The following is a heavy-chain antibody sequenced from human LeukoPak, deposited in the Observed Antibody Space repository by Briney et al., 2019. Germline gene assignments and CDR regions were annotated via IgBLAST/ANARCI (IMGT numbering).Heavy chain of an antibody. D-gene: IGHD3-22*01. CDR2: IKQDGSEK. CDR1: GFTFSSYW. V-gene: IGHV3-7*01. CDR3: ARDYYYDSSGYHY. Sequence: GGSLRLSCAASGFTFSSYWISWVRQAPGKGLEWVANIKQDGSEKYYVDSVKGRFTISRDNAKNSLYLQMNSLRAEDTAVYYCARDYYYDSSGYHYWGQGTLVTVSS. J-gene: IGHJ4*02.